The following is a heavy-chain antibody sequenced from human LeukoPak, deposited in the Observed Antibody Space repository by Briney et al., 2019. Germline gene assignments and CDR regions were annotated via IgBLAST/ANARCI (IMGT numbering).Heavy chain of an antibody. CDR1: GGTFSSYA. V-gene: IGHV1-69*04. Sequence: ASVKVSCKASGGTFSSYAISWVRQAPGQGLEWMGRIIPILGIANYAQKFQGRVTITADKSTSTAYMELSSLRSEDTAVYYCARPQWPDYGDYPLRGGMDVWGQGTTVTVSS. J-gene: IGHJ6*02. D-gene: IGHD4-17*01. CDR3: ARPQWPDYGDYPLRGGMDV. CDR2: IIPILGIA.